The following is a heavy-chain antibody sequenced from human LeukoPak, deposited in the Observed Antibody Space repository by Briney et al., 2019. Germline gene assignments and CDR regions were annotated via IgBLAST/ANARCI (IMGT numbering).Heavy chain of an antibody. CDR2: ISSRSRTI. CDR1: GFTFSSYS. Sequence: GGSLRLSCAASGFTFSSYSMNWVRQAPGKGLEWVSYISSRSRTIYYADSVKGRFTISRDNAKKMLYLQMNSLRAEDTAMYYCARGEAVAGNDHWGQGIRVTVSS. V-gene: IGHV3-48*01. D-gene: IGHD6-19*01. J-gene: IGHJ4*02. CDR3: ARGEAVAGNDH.